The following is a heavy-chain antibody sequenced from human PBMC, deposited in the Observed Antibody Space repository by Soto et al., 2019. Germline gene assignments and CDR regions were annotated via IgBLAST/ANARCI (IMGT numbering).Heavy chain of an antibody. CDR2: ISYDGSNK. J-gene: IGHJ2*01. D-gene: IGHD6-19*01. CDR1: GFTFSSYA. Sequence: QVQLVESGGGVVQPGRSLRLSCGASGFTFSSYAMHWVRQAPGKGLEWVAVISYDGSNKYYADSVKGRFTISRDNSKNTLYLQMNSLRAEDTAVYYCARARSRLVAGYFDLWGRGTLVTVSS. V-gene: IGHV3-30-3*01. CDR3: ARARSRLVAGYFDL.